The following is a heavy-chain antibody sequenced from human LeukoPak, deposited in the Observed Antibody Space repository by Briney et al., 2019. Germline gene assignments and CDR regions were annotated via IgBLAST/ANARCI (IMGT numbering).Heavy chain of an antibody. J-gene: IGHJ4*02. Sequence: TSETLSLTCTVSGDSISSYYWSWIRQPPGKGLEWIGYIYTSGGTNYIPSLKGRVTMSIDTSKNQFSLKLSSVTAADSAVYYCARLTRLSTSPDRYYLDYWGQGALVTVSS. CDR3: ARLTRLSTSPDRYYLDY. CDR2: IYTSGGT. CDR1: GDSISSYY. D-gene: IGHD6-6*01. V-gene: IGHV4-4*09.